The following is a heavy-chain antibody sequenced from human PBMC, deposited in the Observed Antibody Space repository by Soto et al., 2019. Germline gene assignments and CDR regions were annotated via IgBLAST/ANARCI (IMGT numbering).Heavy chain of an antibody. CDR2: ISYSGNT. CDR3: ACLRGKRGSPIDY. V-gene: IGHV4-59*01. D-gene: IGHD2-15*01. CDR1: GDSTSNYY. J-gene: IGHJ4*02. Sequence: SETRSLTWIISGDSTSNYYWSWIRQSPGKGLEWIGYISYSGNTNYNPSLKSRVTISVDTSKDQLSLKVTSVTAADTAMYYCACLRGKRGSPIDYWGQGTQVTV.